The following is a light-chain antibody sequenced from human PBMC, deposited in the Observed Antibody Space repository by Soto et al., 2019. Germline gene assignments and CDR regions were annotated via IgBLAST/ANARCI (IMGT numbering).Light chain of an antibody. CDR1: QSISSW. Sequence: DIQMTQSPSTLSASVGDRVTITCRASQSISSWLAWYQQKPGKAPKLLIYDASSLESGVPSRFSGSGSGTEFPSPLTSRQPDDFAPNYGKRNIINSQTLFGGGPKVESK. J-gene: IGKJ4*01. CDR3: KRNIINSQTL. V-gene: IGKV1-5*01. CDR2: DAS.